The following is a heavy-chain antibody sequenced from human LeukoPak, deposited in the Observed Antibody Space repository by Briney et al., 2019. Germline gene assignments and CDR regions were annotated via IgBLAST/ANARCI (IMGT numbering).Heavy chain of an antibody. Sequence: SVKVSCKASGGTFSSYAISWVRQAPGQGLEWMGGIIPIFGTANYAQKFQGRVTITTDESTSTAYMELSRLRSKDTAVYYCARDQDNCSSTSCYTGAFDFWGQGTMVTVSS. D-gene: IGHD2-2*02. CDR2: IIPIFGTA. CDR3: ARDQDNCSSTSCYTGAFDF. CDR1: GGTFSSYA. V-gene: IGHV1-69*05. J-gene: IGHJ3*01.